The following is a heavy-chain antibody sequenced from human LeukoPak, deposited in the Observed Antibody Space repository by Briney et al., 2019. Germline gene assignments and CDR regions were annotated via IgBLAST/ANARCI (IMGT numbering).Heavy chain of an antibody. CDR3: VRRWYSHSGRAIDS. D-gene: IGHD4-23*01. CDR2: IHHDGST. CDR1: GDSISSSIW. Sequence: PSGTLSLTCAVSGDSISSSIWWSCVRQPPGKGLEWIGEIHHDGSTNYNPSLKSRLTISVDMSKNQFSLKLSFLTAADTAVYYCVRRWYSHSGRAIDSWGQGTLVTVSS. V-gene: IGHV4-4*02. J-gene: IGHJ4*02.